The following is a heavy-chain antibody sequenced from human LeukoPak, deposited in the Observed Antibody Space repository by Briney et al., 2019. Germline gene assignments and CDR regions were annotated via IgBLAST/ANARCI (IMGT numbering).Heavy chain of an antibody. D-gene: IGHD3-3*01. CDR1: GFTFSSYS. CDR2: ISSSSNYI. CDR3: ARDRELRFVEWSTTAWFDP. Sequence: GGSLRLSCVASGFTFSSYSMNWVRQAPGKGLEWVSSISSSSNYIYYADSVKGRFTISRDNAKNSLYLQMNSLRGEDTAVCYCARDRELRFVEWSTTAWFDPWGQGTLVTVSS. J-gene: IGHJ5*02. V-gene: IGHV3-21*01.